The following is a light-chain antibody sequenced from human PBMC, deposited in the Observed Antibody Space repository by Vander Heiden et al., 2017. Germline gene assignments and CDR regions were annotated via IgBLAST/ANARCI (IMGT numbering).Light chain of an antibody. CDR3: QQYYSYPPVT. V-gene: IGKV1-8*01. J-gene: IGKJ2*01. CDR2: AAS. CDR1: QGISSY. Sequence: AIRITQSPSSLSASTGDRVTITRRASQGISSYLAWYQQKPGKAPKLLIYAASTLQSGVPSRFSGSGSGTDFTLTISCLQSEDFATYYCQQYYSYPPVTFGQGTKLEIK.